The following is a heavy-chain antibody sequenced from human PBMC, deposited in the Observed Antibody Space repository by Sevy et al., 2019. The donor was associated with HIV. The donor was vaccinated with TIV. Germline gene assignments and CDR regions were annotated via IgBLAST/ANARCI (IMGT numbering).Heavy chain of an antibody. CDR2: ISAYNGNT. CDR3: AREPLRYFDWISPWHNWFDP. Sequence: ASVKVSCKASGYTFTSYGISWVRQAPGQGLEWMGWISAYNGNTNYAQKLQGRVTMTTDTSTSTSYMELRSLRSDDTAVYYCAREPLRYFDWISPWHNWFDPWGQGTLVTVSS. D-gene: IGHD3-9*01. V-gene: IGHV1-18*01. J-gene: IGHJ5*02. CDR1: GYTFTSYG.